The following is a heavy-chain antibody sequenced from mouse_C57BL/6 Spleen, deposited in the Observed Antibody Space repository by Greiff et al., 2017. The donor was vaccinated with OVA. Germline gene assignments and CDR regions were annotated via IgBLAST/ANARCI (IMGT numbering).Heavy chain of an antibody. CDR3: ARGGTTVVATRWYFDV. CDR2: IYPYNGVS. D-gene: IGHD1-1*01. Sequence: DVKLVESGPELVKPGASVKISCKASGYSFTGYYMHWVKQSHGNILDWIGYIYPYNGVSSYNQKFKGKATLTVDKSSSTAYMELRSLTSEDSAVYYCARGGTTVVATRWYFDVWGTGTTVTVSS. V-gene: IGHV1-31*01. CDR1: GYSFTGYY. J-gene: IGHJ1*03.